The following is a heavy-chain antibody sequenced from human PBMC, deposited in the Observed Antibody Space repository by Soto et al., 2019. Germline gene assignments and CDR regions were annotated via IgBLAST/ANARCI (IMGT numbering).Heavy chain of an antibody. D-gene: IGHD5-18*01. J-gene: IGHJ6*03. CDR2: IQSGGPT. V-gene: IGHV3-66*01. CDR1: GFTVSSKY. Sequence: GGSLRLSCAASGFTVSSKYMSWVRQAPGKGLEWVSLIQSGGPTYYADSVKGRFTISRDTSENTLHLQMDSLRAEDTAVYYCAKEGGYSYGLYYYYYYMDVWGKGTTVTVSS. CDR3: AKEGGYSYGLYYYYYYMDV.